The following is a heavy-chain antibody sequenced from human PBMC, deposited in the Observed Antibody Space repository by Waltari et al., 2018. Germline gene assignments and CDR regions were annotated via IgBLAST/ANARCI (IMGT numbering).Heavy chain of an antibody. Sequence: QAQLVQSGAEVKTPGSSVKVSCKAYGGTFSSYASSWVRQASGQGLECMGGSTPIFGTANYAQKFQGRVTITADESTSTAYMGLSSLRSEDTAVYYCARGGGYSSAGRVLKYWGQGTLVTVSS. CDR1: GGTFSSYA. CDR3: ARGGGYSSAGRVLKY. D-gene: IGHD6-25*01. J-gene: IGHJ4*02. V-gene: IGHV1-69*01. CDR2: STPIFGTA.